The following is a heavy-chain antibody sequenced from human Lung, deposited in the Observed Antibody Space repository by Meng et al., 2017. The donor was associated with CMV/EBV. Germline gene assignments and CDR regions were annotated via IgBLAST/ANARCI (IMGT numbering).Heavy chain of an antibody. J-gene: IGHJ4*02. Sequence: GDSVSSDSAAWTRIRQSPSRGIEWLGKTYYRSKWYNDYAESVKGRITIYADTSKNQFSLQLISVTPEDTAVYYCAGGGGYTSGWYDYWGQGTLVTVSS. D-gene: IGHD6-19*01. CDR1: GDSVSSDSAA. CDR3: AGGGGYTSGWYDY. V-gene: IGHV6-1*01. CDR2: TYYRSKWYN.